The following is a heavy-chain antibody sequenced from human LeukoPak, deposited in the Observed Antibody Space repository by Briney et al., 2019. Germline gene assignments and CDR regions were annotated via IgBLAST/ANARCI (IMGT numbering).Heavy chain of an antibody. CDR1: GGSFNGYY. D-gene: IGHD2-2*01. V-gene: IGHV4-34*01. CDR3: ARGRGATYRSSMDV. Sequence: PSETLSLTCAVYGGSFNGYYWSWIRQPRGKGLEWIGEINHSGSTNYNPSLKSRVTISVDTSRNQLSLKLSSVTAADTAVYYCARGRGATYRSSMDVWGQGTTVTVSS. J-gene: IGHJ6*02. CDR2: INHSGST.